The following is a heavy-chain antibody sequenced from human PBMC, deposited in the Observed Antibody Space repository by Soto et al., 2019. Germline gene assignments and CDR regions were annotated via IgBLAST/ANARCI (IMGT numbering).Heavy chain of an antibody. J-gene: IGHJ4*02. CDR2: IHPSGGST. Sequence: GGSLRLSCAAAGFMFSSYGMSWVRQAPGKGLQWVATIHPSGGSTHYAESVRGRFTISRDNSRDTLYRQMNSLRAEDTAVYYCAKDPSTGPPDCWGQGALVTVSS. V-gene: IGHV3-23*01. CDR3: AKDPSTGPPDC. CDR1: GFMFSSYG. D-gene: IGHD3-9*01.